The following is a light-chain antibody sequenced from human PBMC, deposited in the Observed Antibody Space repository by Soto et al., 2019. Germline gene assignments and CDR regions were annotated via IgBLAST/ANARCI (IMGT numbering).Light chain of an antibody. CDR3: SSFATSGTTVI. CDR1: NNDVGAYPY. V-gene: IGLV2-14*01. J-gene: IGLJ2*01. CDR2: EVT. Sequence: QSALTQPASVSGSPGQSITISCTGTNNDVGAYPYVSWYQQHPGTAPKLIIYEVTNRPSGISDRFSGSKSGNTASLTISGLQAEDESDYYCSSFATSGTTVIFGGATKLTVL.